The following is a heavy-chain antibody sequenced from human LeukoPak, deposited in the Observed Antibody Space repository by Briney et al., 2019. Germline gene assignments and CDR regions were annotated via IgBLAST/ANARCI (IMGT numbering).Heavy chain of an antibody. CDR3: AKDGVSGYCSSTSCYNFDY. V-gene: IGHV3-30*02. J-gene: IGHJ4*02. CDR1: GFTFSSYG. D-gene: IGHD2-2*01. CDR2: IRYDGSNK. Sequence: PGGSLRLSCAASGFTFSSYGMHWVRQAPGKGLEWVAFIRYDGSNKYYADSVKGRFTISRDNSKNTLYLQMNSLRAEDTAVYYCAKDGVSGYCSSTSCYNFDYWGQGTLVTVSS.